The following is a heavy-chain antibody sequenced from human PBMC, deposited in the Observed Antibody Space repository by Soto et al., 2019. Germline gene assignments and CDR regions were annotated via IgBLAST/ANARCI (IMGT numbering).Heavy chain of an antibody. CDR3: ARNYDILTGYYPDYGMDV. J-gene: IGHJ6*02. D-gene: IGHD3-9*01. Sequence: ASVKVSCKASGYTFTSYGISWVRQAPGQGLEWMGWISAYNGNTNYAQKLQGRVTMTTDTSTSTAYMELRSLRSDDTPVYYCARNYDILTGYYPDYGMDVWGQGTTVTVSS. CDR2: ISAYNGNT. CDR1: GYTFTSYG. V-gene: IGHV1-18*01.